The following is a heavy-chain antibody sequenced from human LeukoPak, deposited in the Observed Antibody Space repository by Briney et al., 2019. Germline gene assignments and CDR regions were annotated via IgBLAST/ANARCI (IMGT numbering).Heavy chain of an antibody. V-gene: IGHV1-69*05. CDR3: ARAPREGYSGSYYPAGY. CDR2: TIPIFGTA. Sequence: ASVKVSCKASGGTFSSYAISWVRQAPGQGLEWMGGTIPIFGTANYAQKLQGRVTMTTDTSTSTAYMELRSLRSDDTAVYYCARAPREGYSGSYYPAGYWGQGTLVTVSS. J-gene: IGHJ4*02. D-gene: IGHD1-26*01. CDR1: GGTFSSYA.